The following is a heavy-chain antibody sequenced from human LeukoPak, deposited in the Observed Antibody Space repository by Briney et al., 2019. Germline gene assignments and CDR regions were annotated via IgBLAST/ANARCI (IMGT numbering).Heavy chain of an antibody. V-gene: IGHV4-38-2*02. CDR3: ARADDSSGIYYWFDH. CDR1: GYSISSDYY. D-gene: IGHD3-22*01. Sequence: PSETPSLTCTVSGYSISSDYYWGWIRQPPGKGLEWIGNIYHSGSTYYNPSLKSRVTISVDTSKNQFSLKLSSVTAADTAVYYCARADDSSGIYYWFDHWGQGTLVTVSS. J-gene: IGHJ5*02. CDR2: IYHSGST.